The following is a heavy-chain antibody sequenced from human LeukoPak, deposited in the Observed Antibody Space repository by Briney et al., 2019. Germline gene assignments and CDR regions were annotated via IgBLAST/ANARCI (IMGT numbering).Heavy chain of an antibody. V-gene: IGHV3-23*01. J-gene: IGHJ5*02. D-gene: IGHD3-3*01. CDR3: AKDQITIFGVVTPNWFDP. CDR2: ISGSGGST. Sequence: GGSLRLSCAASGFTFSSYAMSWVRQAPGKGLEWVSAISGSGGSTYYADSVKGRFTTSRDNSKNTLYLQMNSLRAEDTAVYYCAKDQITIFGVVTPNWFDPWGQGTLVTVSS. CDR1: GFTFSSYA.